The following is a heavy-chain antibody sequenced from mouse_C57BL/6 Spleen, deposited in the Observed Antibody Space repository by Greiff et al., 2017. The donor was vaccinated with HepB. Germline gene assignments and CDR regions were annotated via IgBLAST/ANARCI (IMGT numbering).Heavy chain of an antibody. D-gene: IGHD1-1*02. CDR1: GYTFTDYY. CDR3: ARWDYAPAAYYAMDY. Sequence: EVQLQQSGPELVKPGASVKISCKASGYTFTDYYMNWVKQSHGKSLEWIGDINPNNGGTSYNQKFKGKATLTVDKSSSTAYMELRSLTSEDSAVYYCARWDYAPAAYYAMDYWGQGTSVTVSS. V-gene: IGHV1-26*01. CDR2: INPNNGGT. J-gene: IGHJ4*01.